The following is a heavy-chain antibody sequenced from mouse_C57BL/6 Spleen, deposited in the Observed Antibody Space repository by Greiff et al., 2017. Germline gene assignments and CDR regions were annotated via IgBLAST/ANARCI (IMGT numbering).Heavy chain of an antibody. Sequence: EVHLVESGEGLVKPGGSLKLSCAASGFTFSSYAMSWVRQTPEKRLEWVAYISSGGDYIYYADTVKGRFTISRDNARNTLYLQMSSLKSEDTAMYYCTRDGYYDYEAWFAYWGQGTLVTVSA. CDR3: TRDGYYDYEAWFAY. CDR1: GFTFSSYA. V-gene: IGHV5-9-1*02. J-gene: IGHJ3*01. D-gene: IGHD2-4*01. CDR2: ISSGGDYI.